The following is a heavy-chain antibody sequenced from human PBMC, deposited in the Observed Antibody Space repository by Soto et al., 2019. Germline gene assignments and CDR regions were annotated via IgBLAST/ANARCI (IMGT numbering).Heavy chain of an antibody. Sequence: ASVKVSCKASGYTFTSYGISWVRQAPGQGLEWMGWISAYNGNTNYAQKLQGRVTVTTDTSTSTAYMELRSLRSDDTAVYYCARADTMARELLLWGQGTMVTVSS. CDR1: GYTFTSYG. CDR3: ARADTMARELLL. CDR2: ISAYNGNT. J-gene: IGHJ3*01. V-gene: IGHV1-18*01. D-gene: IGHD3-10*01.